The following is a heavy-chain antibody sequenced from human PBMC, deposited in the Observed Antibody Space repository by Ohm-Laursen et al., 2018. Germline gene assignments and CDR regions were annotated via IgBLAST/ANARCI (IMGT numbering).Heavy chain of an antibody. CDR1: GFSLTTSGMC. CDR3: ARILSGSYGNTGAHYYYYGMDV. V-gene: IGHV2-70*11. Sequence: ATQTLTLTCTFSGFSLTTSGMCVSWIRQPPGKALEWLARIDWDDDKYYSTSLKTRLTISKDTSKNQVVLTMTNMDPVDTATYYCARILSGSYGNTGAHYYYYGMDVWGQGTTVTVSS. CDR2: IDWDDDK. J-gene: IGHJ6*02. D-gene: IGHD1-26*01.